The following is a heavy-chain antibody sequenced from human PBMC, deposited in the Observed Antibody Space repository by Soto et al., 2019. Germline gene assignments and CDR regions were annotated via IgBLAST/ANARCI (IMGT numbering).Heavy chain of an antibody. Sequence: QVQLVESGGGVVQPGRSLRLSCAASGFTFSSYGMHWVRQAPGKGLEWVAVISYDGSNKYYADSVKGRFTISRDNSKNTLYLQMNRLRAEDTAVYYCAKVNTMIVEDPGAFDIWGQGTMVTVSS. CDR1: GFTFSSYG. CDR3: AKVNTMIVEDPGAFDI. CDR2: ISYDGSNK. J-gene: IGHJ3*02. V-gene: IGHV3-30*18. D-gene: IGHD3-22*01.